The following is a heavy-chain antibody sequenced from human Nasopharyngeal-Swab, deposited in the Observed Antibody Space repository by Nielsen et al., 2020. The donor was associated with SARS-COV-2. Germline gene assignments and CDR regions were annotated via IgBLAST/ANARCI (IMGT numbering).Heavy chain of an antibody. J-gene: IGHJ3*02. Sequence: SETLSLTCAVYGGSFSGYYWSWIRQPPGKGLEWIGEINHSGSTNYNPSLKSRVAISVDTPKNQFSLKLSSVTAADTAVYYCASESGRIVDTAMVSGAFDIWGQGTMVTVSS. CDR1: GGSFSGYY. CDR2: INHSGST. D-gene: IGHD5-18*01. V-gene: IGHV4-34*01. CDR3: ASESGRIVDTAMVSGAFDI.